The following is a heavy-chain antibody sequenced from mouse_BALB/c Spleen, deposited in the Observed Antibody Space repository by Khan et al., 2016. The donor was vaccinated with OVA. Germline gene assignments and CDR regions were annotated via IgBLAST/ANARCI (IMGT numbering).Heavy chain of an antibody. CDR2: IRSGGNT. V-gene: IGHV2-2*01. CDR3: ARNSYMYDFTY. Sequence: QVQLKESGPGLVRPSQTLSITCTVSGFSLTTYGVHWVRQSPGKGLEWLGVIRSGGNTEYNAAFISRLSITKDNSKSQVFFKMNSLQADYTSMYYCARNSYMYDFTYWGQGTLVTVSA. D-gene: IGHD2-14*01. CDR1: GFSLTTYG. J-gene: IGHJ3*01.